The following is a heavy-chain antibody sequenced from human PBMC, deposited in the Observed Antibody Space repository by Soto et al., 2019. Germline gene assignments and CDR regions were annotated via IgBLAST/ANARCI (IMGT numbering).Heavy chain of an antibody. Sequence: GGSLRLSCAASGFTSSSYGMHWVRQAPGKGLEWVAVIWYDGSNKYYADSVKGRFTISRDNSKNTLYLQMNSLRAEDTAVYYCATSVVVVAATAPAADYWGQGTLVTVSA. V-gene: IGHV3-33*01. CDR1: GFTSSSYG. CDR2: IWYDGSNK. CDR3: ATSVVVVAATAPAADY. J-gene: IGHJ4*02. D-gene: IGHD2-15*01.